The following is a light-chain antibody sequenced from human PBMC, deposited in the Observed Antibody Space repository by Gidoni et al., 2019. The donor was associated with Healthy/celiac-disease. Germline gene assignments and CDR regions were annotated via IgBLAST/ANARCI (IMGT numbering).Light chain of an antibody. V-gene: IGLV3-21*02. CDR3: QVWDSSSDHPEVV. Sequence: SYVLTQPPSVSVAPGQTARITGGGNNIRSKSVHWYQQKPGQAPVLVVYDDSDRPSGIPEPFAGSNSGNTATLTISRVEAGDEADYYCQVWDSSSDHPEVVFGGGTKLTVL. J-gene: IGLJ2*01. CDR1: NIRSKS. CDR2: DDS.